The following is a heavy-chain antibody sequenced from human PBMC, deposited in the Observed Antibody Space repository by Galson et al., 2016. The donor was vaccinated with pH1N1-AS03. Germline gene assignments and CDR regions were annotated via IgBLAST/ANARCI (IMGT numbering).Heavy chain of an antibody. CDR1: GFTVSNYF. V-gene: IGHV3-66*01. Sequence: SLRLSCAASGFTVSNYFMNWVRQVPGKRLEWVSDIFSDGSTKYADSVNGRFTMSRDNSRNTVYLHMDNLRVEDTALYYCARDLMDWGQGTLVIVSS. CDR3: ARDLMD. J-gene: IGHJ4*02. CDR2: IFSDGST.